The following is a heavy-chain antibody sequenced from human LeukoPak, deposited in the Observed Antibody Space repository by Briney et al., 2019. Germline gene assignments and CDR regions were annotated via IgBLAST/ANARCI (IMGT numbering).Heavy chain of an antibody. Sequence: GGSLRLSCAASGFTFSSYAMRWVRQAPGKGLEWVAVISYDGSNKYYADSVKGRFTISRDNSKNTLYLQMNSLRAEDTAVYYCARDRGGSYLPEYFQHWGQGTLVTVSS. CDR2: ISYDGSNK. J-gene: IGHJ1*01. CDR1: GFTFSSYA. CDR3: ARDRGGSYLPEYFQH. V-gene: IGHV3-30-3*01. D-gene: IGHD1-26*01.